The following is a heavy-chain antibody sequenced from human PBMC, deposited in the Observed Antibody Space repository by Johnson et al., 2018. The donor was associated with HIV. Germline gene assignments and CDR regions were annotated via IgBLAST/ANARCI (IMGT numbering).Heavy chain of an antibody. CDR2: ISWNSGSI. CDR1: GFTFDDYA. V-gene: IGHV3-9*01. CDR3: AIIMTTGDAFDI. Sequence: VQLVESGGGLVQPGRSLRLSCAASGFTFDDYAMHWVRQAPGKGLEWVSGISWNSGSIGYADSVKGRFTISRDNAKNSLYLQMNSLRAEDTAVYYCAIIMTTGDAFDIGGQGTMVTVSS. J-gene: IGHJ3*02. D-gene: IGHD4-11*01.